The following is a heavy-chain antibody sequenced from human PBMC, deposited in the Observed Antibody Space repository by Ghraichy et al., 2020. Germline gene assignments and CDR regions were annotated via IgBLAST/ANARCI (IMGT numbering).Heavy chain of an antibody. Sequence: ESLNISCTVSGGSISSYYWSWIRQPAGKGLEWIGRIYTSGSTNYNPSLKSRVTMSVDTSKNQFSLKLSSVTAADTAVYYCARFLGDYCTNGVCYAGWFDPWGQGTLVTVSS. J-gene: IGHJ5*02. D-gene: IGHD2-8*01. CDR3: ARFLGDYCTNGVCYAGWFDP. V-gene: IGHV4-4*07. CDR2: IYTSGST. CDR1: GGSISSYY.